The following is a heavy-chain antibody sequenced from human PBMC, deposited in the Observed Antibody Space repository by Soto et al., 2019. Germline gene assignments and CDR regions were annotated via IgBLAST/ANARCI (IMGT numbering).Heavy chain of an antibody. D-gene: IGHD6-13*01. J-gene: IGHJ1*01. CDR2: INAGNGNT. V-gene: IGHV1-3*01. CDR1: GYTFTNYA. Sequence: QVQLVQSGAEVKKPGASVKVSCKASGYTFTNYAIHWVRQAPGQRLEWMGWINAGNGNTKYSQKFQGRVTITRDTSASTAYVELSSLASEDTAVYYCAREFPPLSSSWREYFQYWGQGTLVTVSS. CDR3: AREFPPLSSSWREYFQY.